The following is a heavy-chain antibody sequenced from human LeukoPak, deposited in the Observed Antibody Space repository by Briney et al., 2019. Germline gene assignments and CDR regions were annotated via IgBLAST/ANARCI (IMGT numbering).Heavy chain of an antibody. CDR1: GFTFSSYW. Sequence: GGSLRLSCAASGFTFSSYWMHWVRQAPGKGLVWVSRIISDGSRTSYADSVKGRLTISRDNAKNTLYLQMNSLRAEDKAVYYCARDGEGVYYWGQGTLVTVSS. V-gene: IGHV3-74*01. J-gene: IGHJ4*02. CDR3: ARDGEGVYY. CDR2: IISDGSRT. D-gene: IGHD3-10*01.